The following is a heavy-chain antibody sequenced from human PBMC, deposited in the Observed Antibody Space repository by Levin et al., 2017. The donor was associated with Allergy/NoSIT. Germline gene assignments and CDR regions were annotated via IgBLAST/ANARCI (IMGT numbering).Heavy chain of an antibody. J-gene: IGHJ5*02. D-gene: IGHD5-18*01. CDR2: INSDGGSA. CDR3: ARDVSGLWLLSGWFDA. CDR1: FFPFLPSF. V-gene: IGHV3-74*01. Sequence: LSFSSSFFPFLPSFLHWVRQVPRKGLVWVARINSDGGSAYYADFVKGRFTVSLSHAKNTLYLQMNSLRGEDTALYYCARDVSGLWLLSGWFDAWGQGTLVTVSS.